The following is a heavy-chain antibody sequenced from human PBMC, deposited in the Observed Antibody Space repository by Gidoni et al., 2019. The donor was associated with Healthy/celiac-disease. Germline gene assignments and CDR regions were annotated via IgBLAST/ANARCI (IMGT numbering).Heavy chain of an antibody. V-gene: IGHV3-23*01. J-gene: IGHJ4*02. CDR2: ISGSGSST. Sequence: EVQLLESGGGLVQPGGSLRLSCAASGFTFSSYAMSWVRQAPGKGLEWVSAISGSGSSTYYADSVKGRLTISRDNSKNTLYLQMNSLRAEDTAVYYCAKDLAAWYDSSGPGHWGQGTLVTVSS. D-gene: IGHD3-22*01. CDR1: GFTFSSYA. CDR3: AKDLAAWYDSSGPGH.